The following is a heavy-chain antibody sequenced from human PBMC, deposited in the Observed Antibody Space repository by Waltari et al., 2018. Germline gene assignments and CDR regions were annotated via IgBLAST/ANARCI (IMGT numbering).Heavy chain of an antibody. J-gene: IGHJ4*02. D-gene: IGHD1-26*01. V-gene: IGHV1-2*02. CDR1: GYRFTGYH. CDR2: INPKNGDT. Sequence: QVQLVQSGTEVKKPGASVKVSCQASGYRFTGYHLHWVRQTPGQGLEWLGWINPKNGDTSYAQNFLGRVTMTRDTSINTVYMDLSGLRSDDTAVFYCARDPGPIVGAPDYWGQGTLVTVSS. CDR3: ARDPGPIVGAPDY.